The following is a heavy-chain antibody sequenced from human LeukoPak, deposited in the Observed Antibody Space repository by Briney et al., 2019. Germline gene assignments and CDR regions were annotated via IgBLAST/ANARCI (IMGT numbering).Heavy chain of an antibody. D-gene: IGHD2-2*02. Sequence: ASVKVSCKASGYTFTSCGISWVRQAPGQGLEWMGWINTYSGNRDYAQKLQGRVTMTTDTSTSTAYMELRSLRSDDTALYYCARTCSSSSCYMVHWGQGTLVTVSS. CDR1: GYTFTSCG. CDR3: ARTCSSSSCYMVH. CDR2: INTYSGNR. V-gene: IGHV1-18*01. J-gene: IGHJ4*02.